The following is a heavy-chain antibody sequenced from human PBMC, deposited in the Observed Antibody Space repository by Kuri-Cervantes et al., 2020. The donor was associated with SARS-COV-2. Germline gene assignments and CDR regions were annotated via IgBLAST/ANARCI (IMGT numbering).Heavy chain of an antibody. J-gene: IGHJ4*02. D-gene: IGHD6-13*01. CDR2: IIPIFGTA. Sequence: SVKVSCKASGYTFTDYYLHWVRQAPGQGLEWMGGIIPIFGTANYAQKFQGRVTITADESTSTAYMELSGLRSEDTAVYYCAVSIAAAPLDFDYWGQGTLVTVSS. CDR1: GYTFTDYY. CDR3: AVSIAAAPLDFDY. V-gene: IGHV1-69*13.